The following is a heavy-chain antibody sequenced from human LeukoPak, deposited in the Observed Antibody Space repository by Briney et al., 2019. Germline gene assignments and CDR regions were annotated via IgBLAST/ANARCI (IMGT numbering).Heavy chain of an antibody. CDR2: IYYSGST. D-gene: IGHD2-2*01. Sequence: PSQTLSLTCTVSGGSISSGDYYWSWIRQPPGKGREWIGYIYYSGSTYYNPSLKSRVTISVDTSKNQFSLKLSSVTAADTAVYYCAREEPAARVGYWGQGTLVTVSS. V-gene: IGHV4-30-4*08. J-gene: IGHJ4*02. CDR3: AREEPAARVGY. CDR1: GGSISSGDYY.